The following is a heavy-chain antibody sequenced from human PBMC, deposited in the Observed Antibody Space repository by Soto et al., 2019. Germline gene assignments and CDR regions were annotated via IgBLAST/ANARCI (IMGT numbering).Heavy chain of an antibody. J-gene: IGHJ6*02. D-gene: IGHD3-10*01. CDR1: GYSFTSYW. CDR2: IYPGDSDT. CDR3: ARDYYGSGSTEDYYYYGMDV. V-gene: IGHV5-51*01. Sequence: PGESLKISCKSSGYSFTSYWIGWVRQMPGKGLEWMGIIYPGDSDTRYSPSFQGQVTISADKSISTAYLQWSSLKASDTAMYYCARDYYGSGSTEDYYYYGMDVWGQGTTVTVS.